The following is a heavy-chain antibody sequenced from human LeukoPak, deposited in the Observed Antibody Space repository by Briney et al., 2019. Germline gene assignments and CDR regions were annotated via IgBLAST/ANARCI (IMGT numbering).Heavy chain of an antibody. CDR1: GFTFDDYA. CDR2: ISGDGGST. CDR3: AKDTKLLWFGESSLYFDY. V-gene: IGHV3-43*02. D-gene: IGHD3-10*01. Sequence: GGSLRLSCAASGFTFDDYAMHWVRQAPEKGLEWVSLISGDGGSTYYADSVKGRFTISRDNSKNSLYLQMNSLRTEDTALYYCAKDTKLLWFGESSLYFDYWGQGTLVTVSS. J-gene: IGHJ4*02.